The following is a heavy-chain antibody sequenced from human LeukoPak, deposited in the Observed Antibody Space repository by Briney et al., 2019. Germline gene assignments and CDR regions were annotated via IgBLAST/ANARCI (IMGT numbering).Heavy chain of an antibody. CDR1: GFTFSSYG. D-gene: IGHD2-21*01. CDR3: ARERVMSYGMDV. CDR2: IWYDGSNK. J-gene: IGHJ6*02. Sequence: PGGSLRLSCAASGFTFSSYGMHWVRQAPGKGLEWVAVIWYDGSNKYYADSVKGRFTISRDNSKNTLYLQMNSLRAEDTAVYYCARERVMSYGMDVWGQGTTVTVSS. V-gene: IGHV3-33*01.